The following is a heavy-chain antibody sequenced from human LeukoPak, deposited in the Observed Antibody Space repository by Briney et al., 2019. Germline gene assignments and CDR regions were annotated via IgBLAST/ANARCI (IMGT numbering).Heavy chain of an antibody. D-gene: IGHD1-26*01. V-gene: IGHV3-21*01. CDR1: GFTFSSYS. CDR2: ISSSSSYI. J-gene: IGHJ4*02. CDR3: ARETWESLDY. Sequence: PGGSLRLSYAASGFTFSSYSMNWVRQAPGKGLEWVSSISSSSSYIYYADSVKGRFTISRDNAKNSLYLQMNSLRAEDTAVYYCARETWESLDYWGQGTLVTVSS.